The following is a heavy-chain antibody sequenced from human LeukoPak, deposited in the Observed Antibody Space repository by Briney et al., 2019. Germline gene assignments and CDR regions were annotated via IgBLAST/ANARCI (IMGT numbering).Heavy chain of an antibody. Sequence: PGGSLRLSCAASGFTFSSYAMPWVRQAPGKGLEWVAVISYDGSNKYYADSVKGRFTISRDNSKNTLYLQMNSLRAEDTAVYYCAKDYLYYYDSSGYYPDAFDIWGQGTMVTVSS. CDR2: ISYDGSNK. CDR3: AKDYLYYYDSSGYYPDAFDI. D-gene: IGHD3-22*01. CDR1: GFTFSSYA. V-gene: IGHV3-30-3*01. J-gene: IGHJ3*02.